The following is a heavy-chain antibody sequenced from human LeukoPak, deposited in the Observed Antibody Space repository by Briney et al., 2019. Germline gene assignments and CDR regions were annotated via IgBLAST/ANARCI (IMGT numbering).Heavy chain of an antibody. D-gene: IGHD3-3*01. Sequence: PGRSLRLSCAASGLTLDDYAMHWVRQAPGKGLEWVSGISWNSGRIGYADSVKGRFTSSRDNAKNSLYLQMNSLRAEDAALYYCAKDRDFWSGYCFDYWGQGTLVTVSS. V-gene: IGHV3-9*01. CDR1: GLTLDDYA. J-gene: IGHJ4*02. CDR2: ISWNSGRI. CDR3: AKDRDFWSGYCFDY.